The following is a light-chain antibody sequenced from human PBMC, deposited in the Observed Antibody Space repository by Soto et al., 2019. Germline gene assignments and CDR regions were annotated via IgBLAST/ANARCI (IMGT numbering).Light chain of an antibody. CDR1: QSISSY. J-gene: IGKJ1*01. CDR2: AAS. V-gene: IGKV1-39*01. Sequence: DIQMTQSPSSLSASVGDRVTITCRASQSISSYLNWYQQKPGKAPKVLIYAASSLQSGVPSRFSGSGSGTDFTLTISSLQPEDFATYYCLQDYNYPRTFGQGTKVDI. CDR3: LQDYNYPRT.